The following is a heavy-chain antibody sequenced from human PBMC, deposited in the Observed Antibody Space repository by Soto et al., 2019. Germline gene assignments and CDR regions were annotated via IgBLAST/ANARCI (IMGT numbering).Heavy chain of an antibody. CDR2: IGGSGRTT. CDR1: AFTFNNYA. Sequence: EVQLLESGGGLVQPGGSLSLSCAASAFTFNNYAMSWVRQAPGKGLEWVSGIGGSGRTTYYADSVNGRFTISRDNSNNTLFLQMNSLRAEDTAVYYCAKSRYSDSSGDFYDYWGQGTLVTVSS. J-gene: IGHJ4*02. CDR3: AKSRYSDSSGDFYDY. V-gene: IGHV3-23*01. D-gene: IGHD3-22*01.